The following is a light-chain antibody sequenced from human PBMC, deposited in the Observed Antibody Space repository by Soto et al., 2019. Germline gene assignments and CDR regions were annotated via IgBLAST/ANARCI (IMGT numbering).Light chain of an antibody. J-gene: IGKJ1*01. CDR1: RSINSW. CDR3: QQYYISWS. CDR2: KAS. Sequence: DIQKTQPPSTLTASVGDRVTITCRASRSINSWLAWYQQKPGKAPNLLIYKASTLESGVPSRFSGSGSGTEFTLTISSLQPEDFATYSCQQYYISWSFGQGTKVDI. V-gene: IGKV1-5*03.